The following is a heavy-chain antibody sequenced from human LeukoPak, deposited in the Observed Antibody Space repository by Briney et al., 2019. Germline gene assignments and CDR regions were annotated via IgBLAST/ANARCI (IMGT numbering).Heavy chain of an antibody. CDR3: ARDYGDYYYYMDV. D-gene: IGHD4-17*01. J-gene: IGHJ6*03. V-gene: IGHV1-69*13. Sequence: PRASVKVSCKASGYTFTSYDINWVRQATGQGLEWMGGIIPIFGTANYAQKFQGRVTITADESTSTAYMELSSLRSEDTAVYYCARDYGDYYYYMDVWGKGTTVTISS. CDR1: GYTFTSYD. CDR2: IIPIFGTA.